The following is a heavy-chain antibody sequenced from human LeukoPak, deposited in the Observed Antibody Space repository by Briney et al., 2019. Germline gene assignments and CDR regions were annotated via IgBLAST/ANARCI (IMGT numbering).Heavy chain of an antibody. Sequence: GGSLRLSCAASGFTFSSYAMRWVRQAPGKGVEYVSAISSDGGSTYYANSVKGRFTISRDNSKNTLYLQMGSLRAEDMAVYYCATSRPGYSYGYRFDYWGQGTLVTVSS. CDR1: GFTFSSYA. J-gene: IGHJ4*02. D-gene: IGHD5-18*01. V-gene: IGHV3-64*01. CDR2: ISSDGGST. CDR3: ATSRPGYSYGYRFDY.